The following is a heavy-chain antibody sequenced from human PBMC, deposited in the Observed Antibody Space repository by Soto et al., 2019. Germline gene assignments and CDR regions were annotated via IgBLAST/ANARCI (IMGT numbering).Heavy chain of an antibody. J-gene: IGHJ6*03. CDR2: IYSGGST. V-gene: IGHV3-53*04. CDR3: AVGYCSSTSCYRTPGRLGYYMDV. Sequence: EVQLVESGGGLVQPGGSLRLSCAASGFTVSSNYMSWVRQAPGKGLEWVSVIYSGGSTYYADSVKGRFTISRHNSKNTLYLQMNSLRAEDTAVYYCAVGYCSSTSCYRTPGRLGYYMDVWGKGTTVTVSS. D-gene: IGHD2-2*01. CDR1: GFTVSSNY.